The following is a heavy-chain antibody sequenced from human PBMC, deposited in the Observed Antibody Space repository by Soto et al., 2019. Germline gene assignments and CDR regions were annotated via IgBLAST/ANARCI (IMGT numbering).Heavy chain of an antibody. CDR2: IIPILGIA. D-gene: IGHD6-13*01. J-gene: IGHJ3*02. CDR3: ARAPLGYSSSPYGGGAFDI. CDR1: GGTFSSYT. V-gene: IGHV1-69*02. Sequence: QVQLVQSGAEVKKPGSSVKVSCKASGGTFSSYTISWVRQAPGQGLEWMGRIIPILGIANYAQKFQGRVTITADKSTSTAYMELSSLRSEDTAVYYCARAPLGYSSSPYGGGAFDIWGQGTMVTVSS.